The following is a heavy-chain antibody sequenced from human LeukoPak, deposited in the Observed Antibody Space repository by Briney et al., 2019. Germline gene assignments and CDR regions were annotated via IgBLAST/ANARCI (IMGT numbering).Heavy chain of an antibody. CDR1: GFTFSSYS. CDR2: ISSSSSYI. D-gene: IGHD3-3*01. CDR3: ARGSGRTHFDY. V-gene: IGHV3-21*01. Sequence: GGSLRLSCAASGFTFSSYSMNWVRQAPGKGLEWVSSISSSSSYIYYADSVKGRFTVSRDNAKNSLYLQMNSLRAEDTAVYYCARGSGRTHFDYWGQGTLVTVSS. J-gene: IGHJ4*02.